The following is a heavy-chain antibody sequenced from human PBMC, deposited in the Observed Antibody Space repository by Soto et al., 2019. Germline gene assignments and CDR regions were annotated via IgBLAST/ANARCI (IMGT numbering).Heavy chain of an antibody. J-gene: IGHJ4*02. D-gene: IGHD1-26*01. CDR1: GGSISSSSYY. Sequence: QLQLQESGPGLVKPSETLSLTCTVSGGSISSSSYYWGWIRQPPGKGLAWIGSIYYSGSTYYNPSLKSRVTISVDTSKNQFSLKLSSVTAADTAVYYCARQGATVVTDFDYWGQGTLVTVSS. CDR3: ARQGATVVTDFDY. V-gene: IGHV4-39*01. CDR2: IYYSGST.